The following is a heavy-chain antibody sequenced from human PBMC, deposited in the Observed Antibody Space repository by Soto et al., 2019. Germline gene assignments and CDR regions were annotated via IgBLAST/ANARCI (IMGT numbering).Heavy chain of an antibody. D-gene: IGHD3-10*01. CDR1: GYTFIGYY. CDR2: INPNSGGT. CDR3: ATAQYYYGSGSYYNGYYGMDV. Sequence: GTSVKVSCKASGYTFIGYYMHWVRQAPGQGLEWMGWINPNSGGTNYAQKFQGWVTMTRDTSISTAYMELSRLRSDDTAVYYCATAQYYYGSGSYYNGYYGMDVWG. J-gene: IGHJ6*02. V-gene: IGHV1-2*04.